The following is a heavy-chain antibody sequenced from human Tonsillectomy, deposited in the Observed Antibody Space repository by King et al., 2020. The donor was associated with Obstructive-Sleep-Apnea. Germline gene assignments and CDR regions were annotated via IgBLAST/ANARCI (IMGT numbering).Heavy chain of an antibody. J-gene: IGHJ3*02. V-gene: IGHV4-39*07. Sequence: QLQESGPGLVKPSETLSLTCNVSGGSLSSSSHYWGWIRQPPGKGLEWVGSIYSSGSTYYNPSLKSRVTISVDASKNQFSLQLSSMTAADTAVYYCARAPTVIDAFDIWGQGTMVTVFS. CDR2: IYSSGST. CDR1: GGSLSSSSHY. D-gene: IGHD4-17*01. CDR3: ARAPTVIDAFDI.